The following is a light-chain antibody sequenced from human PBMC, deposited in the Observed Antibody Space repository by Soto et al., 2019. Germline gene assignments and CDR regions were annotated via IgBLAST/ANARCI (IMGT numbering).Light chain of an antibody. CDR2: DVS. CDR1: SSDVGAYNY. CDR3: CSYTTSXNYV. J-gene: IGLJ1*01. V-gene: IGLV2-14*01. Sequence: QSVLTQPASVSGSPGQSITISCTGTSSDVGAYNYVSWYQQHPGKAPKLMIYDVSQRPSGVSHRFSGSKSGNTASLTISGLQAEDEADYYCCSYTTSXNYVFGTGSKVX.